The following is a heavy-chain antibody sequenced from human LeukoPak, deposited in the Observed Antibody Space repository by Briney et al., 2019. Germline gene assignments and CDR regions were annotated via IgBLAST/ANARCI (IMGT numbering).Heavy chain of an antibody. Sequence: PGGSLRLSCAASGFIFSSYSMNWVRQAPGEGLEWVSSISSSSSYIYYADSVKGRFTISRDNAKNSLYLQMNSLRAEDTAVYYCTREWRYDILTGYYNVSDYWGQGTLVTVSS. CDR2: ISSSSSYI. CDR3: TREWRYDILTGYYNVSDY. CDR1: GFIFSSYS. D-gene: IGHD3-9*01. V-gene: IGHV3-21*01. J-gene: IGHJ4*02.